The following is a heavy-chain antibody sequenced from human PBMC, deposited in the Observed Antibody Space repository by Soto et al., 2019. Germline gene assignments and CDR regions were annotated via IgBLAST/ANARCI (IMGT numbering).Heavy chain of an antibody. CDR1: GYSFITYY. CDR2: INPSGGST. D-gene: IGHD2-15*01. V-gene: IGHV1-46*01. J-gene: IGHJ3*01. CDR3: ATYCRGSNGPGPGN. Sequence: QVQLVQSGAEVKKPGASVKVSCKASGYSFITYYLHWVRQAPGQGLEWMAIINPSGGSTTYAQKFQGRVTLTRDTATSTVYLELSSLKSDDTAVYYCATYCRGSNGPGPGNWGQGTRVTVSS.